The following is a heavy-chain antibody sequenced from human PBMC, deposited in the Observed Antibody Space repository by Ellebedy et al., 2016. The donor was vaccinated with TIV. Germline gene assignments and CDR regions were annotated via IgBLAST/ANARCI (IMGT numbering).Heavy chain of an antibody. CDR2: INPNSGGT. D-gene: IGHD2-2*02. V-gene: IGHV1-2*02. Sequence: ASVKVSXKASGYTFTGYYMHWVRQAPGQGLEWMGWINPNSGGTNYAQKFQGRVTMARDTSISTAYMELSRLRSDDTAVYYCARSIVVVPAAISELDYYYYMDVWGKGTTVTVSS. J-gene: IGHJ6*03. CDR3: ARSIVVVPAAISELDYYYYMDV. CDR1: GYTFTGYY.